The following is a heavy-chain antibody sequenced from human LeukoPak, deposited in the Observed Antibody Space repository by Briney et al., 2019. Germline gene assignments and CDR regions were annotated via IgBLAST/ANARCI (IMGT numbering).Heavy chain of an antibody. CDR2: IRSKAYGGTT. CDR3: TRDPLRPSDAFDI. V-gene: IGHV3-49*03. J-gene: IGHJ3*02. CDR1: GFTFGDYA. Sequence: GGSLRLSCTASGFTFGDYAMSWFRQAPGKGLEWVGFIRSKAYGGTTEYAASVKGRFTISRDDSKSIAYLQMNSLKTEDTAVYYCTRDPLRPSDAFDIWGQGTMVTVSS.